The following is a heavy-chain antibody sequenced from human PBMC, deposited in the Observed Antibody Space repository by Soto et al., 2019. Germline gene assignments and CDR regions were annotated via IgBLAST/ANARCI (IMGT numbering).Heavy chain of an antibody. V-gene: IGHV3-30*18. D-gene: IGHD5-12*01. CDR2: TSHDGTNK. J-gene: IGHJ6*02. CDR1: GFTFSRYG. Sequence: QVQLVESGGGVVQPGRSLRLSCATSGFTFSRYGIHWVRQAPGKGLAWVAVTSHDGTNKYYTDSVKGRFIFSRDNSKNTLYLEMNSLRAEDTAEYYCAKETVATIRPTRIYDYYGLDVWGQGTTVSVAS. CDR3: AKETVATIRPTRIYDYYGLDV.